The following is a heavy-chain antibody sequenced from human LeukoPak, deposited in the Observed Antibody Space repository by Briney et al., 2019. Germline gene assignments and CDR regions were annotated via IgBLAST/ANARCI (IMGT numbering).Heavy chain of an antibody. CDR2: INSDGSST. CDR3: ARGPSGYHNT. CDR1: GFSFSNYW. Sequence: GGSLRLSCAASGFSFSNYWVHWVRQAPGKGLVWVSRINSDGSSTSYADSVKGRFTISRDNAKNTLYLQMNSLRAEDTAVYYCARGPSGYHNTGGQGTLVTVSS. D-gene: IGHD5-12*01. V-gene: IGHV3-74*01. J-gene: IGHJ4*02.